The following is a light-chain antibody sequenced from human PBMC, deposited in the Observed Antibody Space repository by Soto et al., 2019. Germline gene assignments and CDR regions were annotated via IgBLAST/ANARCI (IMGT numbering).Light chain of an antibody. Sequence: EIVLTQSPATLSLSPGERATLSCRASQSVSSYLAWYPQKPGQAPRLLIYDASNRATGIPARFSGSGSGTDFTLTISSLEPEDFAVYYCQQRSHWPPTFGPGTKVDIK. CDR2: DAS. CDR3: QQRSHWPPT. CDR1: QSVSSY. J-gene: IGKJ3*01. V-gene: IGKV3-11*01.